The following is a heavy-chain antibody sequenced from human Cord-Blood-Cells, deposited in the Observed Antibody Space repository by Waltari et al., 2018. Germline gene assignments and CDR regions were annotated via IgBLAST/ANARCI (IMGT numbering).Heavy chain of an antibody. CDR3: ARGVVGATTGYFQH. CDR2: IYYSGST. J-gene: IGHJ1*01. Sequence: QVQLQESGPGLVKPSETLSLTCTVSGGSISSYYWSWIRQPPGKGLEWIGYIYYSGSTNYNPSLKSRVTISVDTSKNQFSLKLSSVTAADTAVYYCARGVVGATTGYFQHWGQGTLVTVSS. CDR1: GGSISSYY. V-gene: IGHV4-59*01. D-gene: IGHD1-26*01.